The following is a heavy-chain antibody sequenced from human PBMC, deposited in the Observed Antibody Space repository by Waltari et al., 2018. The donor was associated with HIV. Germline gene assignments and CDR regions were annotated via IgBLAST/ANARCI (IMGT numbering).Heavy chain of an antibody. V-gene: IGHV1-69*04. CDR3: ARDNYYDSSGPWYFDL. Sequence: QVQLVQSGAEVKKPGSSVKVSCKTSGGTFNPYGVSWVRQAPGQGLEWMGKITPFLGITTYAQKFQGRVTLSADKSTSTAYMELTSLKSEDTAVYYCARDNYYDSSGPWYFDLWGRGTLVIVSS. J-gene: IGHJ2*01. CDR1: GGTFNPYG. D-gene: IGHD3-22*01. CDR2: ITPFLGIT.